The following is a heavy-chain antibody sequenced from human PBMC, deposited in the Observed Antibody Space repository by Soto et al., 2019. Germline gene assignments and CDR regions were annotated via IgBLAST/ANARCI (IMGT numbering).Heavy chain of an antibody. CDR3: AREDYCSSTSCYGGGWFDP. J-gene: IGHJ5*02. CDR1: GGSISSYY. Sequence: SETLSLTCTVSGGSISSYYWSWTRQPPGEGLEWIGYIYYSGSTNYNPSLKSRVTIPVDTSKNQFSLKLSSVTAADTAVYYCAREDYCSSTSCYGGGWFDPWGQGTLVTVSS. D-gene: IGHD2-2*01. V-gene: IGHV4-59*01. CDR2: IYYSGST.